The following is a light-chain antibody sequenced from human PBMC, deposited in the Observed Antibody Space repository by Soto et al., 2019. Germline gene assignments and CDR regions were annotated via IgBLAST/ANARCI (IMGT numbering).Light chain of an antibody. CDR1: QTISTK. CDR3: QQYNDWPPKRT. CDR2: GAS. J-gene: IGKJ1*01. V-gene: IGKV3-15*01. Sequence: EIVMTQSPVTLSVSPGERATLSCRASQTISTKLAWYQQKPGQAPRLLIYGASTRATGVPARFSGSGSGTEFTLTISSVQSEDFAVYYCQQYNDWPPKRTFGQGTEVDVK.